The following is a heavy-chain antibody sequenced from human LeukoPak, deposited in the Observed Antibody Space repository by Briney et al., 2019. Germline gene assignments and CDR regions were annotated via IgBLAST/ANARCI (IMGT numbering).Heavy chain of an antibody. Sequence: SETLSLTCAVYGGSFSGYCWSWIRQPPGKGLEWIGEINHSGSTNYNPSLKSRVTISVDTSKNQFSLKLSSVTAADTAVYYCARGERYCSSTSCYTGTGWFDPWGQGTLVTVSS. V-gene: IGHV4-34*01. CDR2: INHSGST. D-gene: IGHD2-2*02. CDR1: GGSFSGYC. CDR3: ARGERYCSSTSCYTGTGWFDP. J-gene: IGHJ5*02.